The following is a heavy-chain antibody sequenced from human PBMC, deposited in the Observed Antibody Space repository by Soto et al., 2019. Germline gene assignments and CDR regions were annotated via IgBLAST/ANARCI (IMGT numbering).Heavy chain of an antibody. Sequence: QVQLVQSGAEVKKPGSSVKVSCKASGGTFSSYAISWVRQAPGQGLEWMGGIIPIFGTANYAQKFQGSVPMTSEASTRIAYKESTSLTSADPAGYYSAGWLGSGGAVAGSIAAAGQNCFYPWGQGTLVTVSS. CDR1: GGTFSSYA. CDR2: IIPIFGTA. V-gene: IGHV1-69*01. D-gene: IGHD6-13*01. J-gene: IGHJ5*02. CDR3: AGWLGSGGAVAGSIAAAGQNCFYP.